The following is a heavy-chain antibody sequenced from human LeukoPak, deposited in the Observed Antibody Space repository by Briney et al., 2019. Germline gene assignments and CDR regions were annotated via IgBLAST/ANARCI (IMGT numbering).Heavy chain of an antibody. CDR2: IYYSGST. CDR3: AKRNNWLDP. Sequence: TSETLSLTCTVSGGSISGSSYYWGWIRQPPGKGLDWIASIYYSGSTYYNPSLRSRVTISVDTSKNQFSLKVRSVTAADTAVYYCAKRNNWLDPWGQGILVTVSS. V-gene: IGHV4-39*01. J-gene: IGHJ5*02. CDR1: GGSISGSSYY.